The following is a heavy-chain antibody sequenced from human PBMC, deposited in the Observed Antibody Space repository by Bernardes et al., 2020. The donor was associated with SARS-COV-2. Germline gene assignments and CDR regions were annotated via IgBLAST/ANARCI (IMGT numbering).Heavy chain of an antibody. CDR2: INDSGDT. J-gene: IGHJ3*02. CDR1: AGSMSPGDYY. D-gene: IGHD4-17*01. Sequence: SETLSLTCTVSAGSMSPGDYYWSWIRQVPGKGLEWIGYINDSGDTYYNPSLKSRVTIAADTSKNHFSLKLTSVTAADTAVYYCARERRLRSPRESDAFDIWGQGKMVTVSS. CDR3: ARERRLRSPRESDAFDI. V-gene: IGHV4-31*03.